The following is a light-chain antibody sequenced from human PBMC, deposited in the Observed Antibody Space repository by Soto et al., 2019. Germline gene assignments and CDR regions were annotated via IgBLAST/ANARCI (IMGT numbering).Light chain of an antibody. V-gene: IGKV3-15*01. Sequence: DIVMTQSPATLSVSPGERATLSCRASQSVSSSLAWYQQKSGQAPRLLIYGASTRATGVPARFSGSGSRTEFTLTISSLQSEDFAVYYCQQYNNWPLTFGGGTKVDIK. J-gene: IGKJ4*01. CDR1: QSVSSS. CDR2: GAS. CDR3: QQYNNWPLT.